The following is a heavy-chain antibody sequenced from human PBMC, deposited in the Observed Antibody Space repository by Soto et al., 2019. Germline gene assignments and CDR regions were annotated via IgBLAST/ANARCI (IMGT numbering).Heavy chain of an antibody. V-gene: IGHV3-43*01. CDR1: GFTFDDYT. CDR3: AKDTDNYYDSSGYHFDY. CDR2: ISWDGGST. J-gene: IGHJ4*02. D-gene: IGHD3-22*01. Sequence: EVQLVESGGVVVQPGGSLRLSCAASGFTFDDYTMHWVRQAPGKGLEWVSLISWDGGSTYYADSVKGRFTISRDNSKNSLYLQMNSLRTEDTALYYCAKDTDNYYDSSGYHFDYWGQGTLVTVSS.